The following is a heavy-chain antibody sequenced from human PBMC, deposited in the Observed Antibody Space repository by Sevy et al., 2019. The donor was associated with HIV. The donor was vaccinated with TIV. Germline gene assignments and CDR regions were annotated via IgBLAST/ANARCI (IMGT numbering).Heavy chain of an antibody. V-gene: IGHV4-61*03. CDR1: GGSVSSDFSY. Sequence: SETLSLTCTVSGGSVSSDFSYWNWVRQPPGKGLEYIGSISYGGTTSYNPSLKSRVTISLDTSKNHFSLKVNSMTAADTAIYYCAIRDYGDYVDYFDPWGQGTLVTVSS. D-gene: IGHD4-17*01. J-gene: IGHJ5*02. CDR3: AIRDYGDYVDYFDP. CDR2: ISYGGTT.